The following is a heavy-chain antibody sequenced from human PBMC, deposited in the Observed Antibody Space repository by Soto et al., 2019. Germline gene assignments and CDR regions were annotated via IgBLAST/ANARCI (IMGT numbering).Heavy chain of an antibody. J-gene: IGHJ4*02. CDR1: GGTFSRYS. V-gene: IGHV1-69*01. Sequence: QVQLVQSGAEVKKPGSSVKVSCKASGGTFSRYSINWVRQAPGQGLEWMGEIITIFGTANYAQKFQGRVTITADESTSTDYMELSSLRYEDTAVYYCARDGGRHSGGIDYWGQGTLVNVS. D-gene: IGHD1-26*01. CDR3: ARDGGRHSGGIDY. CDR2: IITIFGTA.